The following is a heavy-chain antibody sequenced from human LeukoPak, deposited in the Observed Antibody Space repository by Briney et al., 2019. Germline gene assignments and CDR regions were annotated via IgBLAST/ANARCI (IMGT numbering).Heavy chain of an antibody. CDR1: GGTFSSYA. V-gene: IGHV1-69*13. CDR3: AXGAQDCSSTSCLDDAFDI. J-gene: IGHJ3*02. CDR2: IIPIFGTA. D-gene: IGHD2-2*01. Sequence: SVKVSCKASGGTFSSYAISWVRQAPGQGLEWMGGIIPIFGTANYAQKFQGRVTITADESTSTDYMELSSLRSEDTAVYYCAXGAQDCSSTSCLDDAFDIXXQGTMVTVS.